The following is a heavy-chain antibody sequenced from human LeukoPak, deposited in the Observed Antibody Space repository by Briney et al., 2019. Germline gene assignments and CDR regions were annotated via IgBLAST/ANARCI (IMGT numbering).Heavy chain of an antibody. V-gene: IGHV3-21*01. D-gene: IGHD6-13*01. Sequence: GGSLRLSCAASGFTFSSYSMNWVRQAPGKGLEWVSSISSSSSYIYYADSVKGRFTISRDNAKNSLYLQMNSLRAEDTAVYYCARDSARGYGYSSSWNFDYSGQGTLVTVSS. CDR2: ISSSSSYI. CDR1: GFTFSSYS. CDR3: ARDSARGYGYSSSWNFDY. J-gene: IGHJ4*02.